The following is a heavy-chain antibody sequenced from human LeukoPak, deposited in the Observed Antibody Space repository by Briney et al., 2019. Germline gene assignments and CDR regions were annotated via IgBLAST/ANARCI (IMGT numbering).Heavy chain of an antibody. CDR2: IYYSGST. J-gene: IGHJ4*02. CDR3: ARHRSSWYQTSFDY. V-gene: IGHV4-39*01. CDR1: GGSISSSSYY. D-gene: IGHD6-13*01. Sequence: SETLSLTCTVSGGSISSSSYYWGWIRQPPGKGLEWIGSIYYSGSTYYNPSLKSRLTISVDTSKNQFSLRLSSVTAADTAVYYCARHRSSWYQTSFDYRGQGTLVTVSS.